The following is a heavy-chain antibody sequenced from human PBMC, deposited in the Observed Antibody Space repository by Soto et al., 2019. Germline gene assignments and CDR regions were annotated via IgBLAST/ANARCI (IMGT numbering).Heavy chain of an antibody. D-gene: IGHD3-10*01. CDR2: SRNKVNSYST. V-gene: IGHV3-72*01. Sequence: EVQLVQSGGGLVQPGGSLRLSCAVSGFTLSDHYMDWVRQSPGKGLEWVGRSRNKVNSYSTEYAASVKGRFTVSRDDSQNSLFLQMNSLKLEDTAVYYCVRGFRFDYWGQGTLVTVAT. CDR1: GFTLSDHY. J-gene: IGHJ4*02. CDR3: VRGFRFDY.